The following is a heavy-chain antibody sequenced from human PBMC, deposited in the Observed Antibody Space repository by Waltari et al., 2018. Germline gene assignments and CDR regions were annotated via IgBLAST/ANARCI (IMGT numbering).Heavy chain of an antibody. CDR3: ARGVVAARHFDY. V-gene: IGHV4-39*01. CDR2: IYYSGST. Sequence: QLQLQESGPGLVKPSETLSLTCTVSGGSISSSSYYWGWIRQPPGKGLEWIGSIYYSGSTYYNPSLKSRVTISVDTSKNQFSLKLSSVTAADTAVYYCARGVVAARHFDYWGQGTLVTVSS. CDR1: GGSISSSSYY. J-gene: IGHJ4*02. D-gene: IGHD6-6*01.